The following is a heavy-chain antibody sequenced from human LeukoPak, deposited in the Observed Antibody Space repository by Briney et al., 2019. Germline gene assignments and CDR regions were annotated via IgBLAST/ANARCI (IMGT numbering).Heavy chain of an antibody. CDR2: INPNSGGT. J-gene: IGHJ6*02. CDR3: ARDFGLTGYSSGGMDV. Sequence: GASVKVSCKASGYTFTSYYMHWVRQAPGQGLEWMGWINPNSGGTNYAQKFQGWVTMTRDTSISTAYMELSRLRSDDTAVYYCARDFGLTGYSSGGMDVWGQGTTVTVSS. D-gene: IGHD3-9*01. CDR1: GYTFTSYY. V-gene: IGHV1-2*04.